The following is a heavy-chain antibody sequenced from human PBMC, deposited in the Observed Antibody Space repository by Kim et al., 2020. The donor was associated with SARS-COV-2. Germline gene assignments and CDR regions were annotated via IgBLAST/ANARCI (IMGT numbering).Heavy chain of an antibody. Sequence: DYAAPVKGRFTISRDYSKNTLYLQMNSLKTEDTAVYYCTTKLGVPAAIVYWGQGTLVTVSS. J-gene: IGHJ4*02. V-gene: IGHV3-15*01. D-gene: IGHD2-2*01. CDR3: TTKLGVPAAIVY.